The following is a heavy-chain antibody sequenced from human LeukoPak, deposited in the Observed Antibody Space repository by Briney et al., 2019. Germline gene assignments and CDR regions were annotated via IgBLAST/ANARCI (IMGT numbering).Heavy chain of an antibody. J-gene: IGHJ6*02. D-gene: IGHD3-16*01. V-gene: IGHV3-48*02. CDR3: VLSHYGMDV. Sequence: GGSLRLSCAASGVTFSSYSMNWVRRAPWKGLEWVSYISISGNTISYADSVKGRFTISRDNAKNSLYLQMNSLRDEDTAVYYCVLSHYGMDVWGQGTTVTVSS. CDR2: ISISGNTI. CDR1: GVTFSSYS.